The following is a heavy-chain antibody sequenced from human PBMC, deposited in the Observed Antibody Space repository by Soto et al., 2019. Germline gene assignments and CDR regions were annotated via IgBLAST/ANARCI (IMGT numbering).Heavy chain of an antibody. CDR1: GFSLSTSGMC. Sequence: SGPTLVNPTQTLTLTCTFSGFSLSTSGMCVSWIRQPPGKALEWLALIDWDDDIYYSTSLKTRLTISKDTSKNQVVLTMTNMDPVDTATYYCARALDSSSWYPYYFDYWGQGTLVTVSS. D-gene: IGHD6-13*01. J-gene: IGHJ4*02. V-gene: IGHV2-70*01. CDR3: ARALDSSSWYPYYFDY. CDR2: IDWDDDI.